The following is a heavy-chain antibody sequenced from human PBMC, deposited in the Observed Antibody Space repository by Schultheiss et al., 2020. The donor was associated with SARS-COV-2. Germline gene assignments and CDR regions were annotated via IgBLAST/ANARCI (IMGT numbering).Heavy chain of an antibody. J-gene: IGHJ6*02. V-gene: IGHV3-21*01. CDR2: ISSSSTYI. CDR3: ARGATTHGMDV. D-gene: IGHD1-14*01. Sequence: GGSLRLSCAASGFTFSRYAMHWVRQAPGKGLEWVSSISSSSTYIYYADSVKGRFTISRDNAKNSLFLQMNSLRAEDTAVYYCARGATTHGMDVWGQGTTVTVSS. CDR1: GFTFSRYA.